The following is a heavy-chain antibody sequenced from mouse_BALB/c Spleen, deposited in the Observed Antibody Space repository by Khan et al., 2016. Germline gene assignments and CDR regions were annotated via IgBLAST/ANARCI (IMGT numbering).Heavy chain of an antibody. CDR3: AREGAYDPWFVY. CDR1: GFSLTSYG. CDR2: IWASGST. Sequence: QVQLKESGPGLVAPSQSLSITCTVSGFSLTSYGVHWVRPPPGKGLEWLGVIWASGSTDYNSALMSRLNISKDNSKSQVFLKMNSLQTDDTAMYYCAREGAYDPWFVYWGQGTLVTVSA. V-gene: IGHV2-9*02. D-gene: IGHD2-12*01. J-gene: IGHJ3*01.